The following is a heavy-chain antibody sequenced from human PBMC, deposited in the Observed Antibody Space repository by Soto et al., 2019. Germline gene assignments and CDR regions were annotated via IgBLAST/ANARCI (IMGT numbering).Heavy chain of an antibody. CDR3: AKRRGAGGHFDY. J-gene: IGHJ4*02. CDR1: GFTFSSYA. CDR2: VSIGGST. D-gene: IGHD2-15*01. Sequence: LRLSCAASGFTFSSYAMGWVRQGPGKGLEWVAVVSIGGSTHYADSVRGRFTISRDNSKNTLSLQMNSLTAEDTAVYFCAKRRGAGGHFDYWGQGALVTVSS. V-gene: IGHV3-23*01.